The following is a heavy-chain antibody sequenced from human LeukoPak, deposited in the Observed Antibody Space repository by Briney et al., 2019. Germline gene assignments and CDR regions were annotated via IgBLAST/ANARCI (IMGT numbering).Heavy chain of an antibody. CDR1: GYNFSGHY. CDR2: IKPSNGDT. Sequence: ASVKVSCKASGYNFSGHYMHWVRQAPGQGLEWMGWIKPSNGDTRYAQNFQGRVTMTRDTSISTAYMELSSLRSDDTPVYYCASPPLSSAMYYAHWGQGTLVTVSS. D-gene: IGHD1-26*01. V-gene: IGHV1-2*02. J-gene: IGHJ4*02. CDR3: ASPPLSSAMYYAH.